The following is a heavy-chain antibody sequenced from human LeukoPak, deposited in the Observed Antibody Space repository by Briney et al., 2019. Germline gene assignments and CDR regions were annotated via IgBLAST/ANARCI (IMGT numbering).Heavy chain of an antibody. Sequence: SETLSLTCTVSGGSISSGDYYWSWIRQPPGKGLEWIGYIYYSGSTNYNPSLKSRVTISVDTSKNQFSLKLSSVTAADTAVYYCARGDILTGYYKPPPGYWGQGTLVTVPS. D-gene: IGHD3-9*01. CDR1: GGSISSGDYY. J-gene: IGHJ4*02. CDR2: IYYSGST. V-gene: IGHV4-30-4*01. CDR3: ARGDILTGYYKPPPGY.